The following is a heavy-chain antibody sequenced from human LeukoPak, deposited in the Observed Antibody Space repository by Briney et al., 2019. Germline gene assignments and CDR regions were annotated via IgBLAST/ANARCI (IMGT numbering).Heavy chain of an antibody. CDR3: ARGGWVGYYYYMNV. CDR2: IYTSGST. Sequence: PSETLSLTCTVSGGSISSGSYYWSWIRQPAGKGLEWIGRIYTSGSTNYNPSLKSRVTISVDTSKNQFSLKLSSVTAADTAVYYCARGGWVGYYYYMNVWGKGTTVTVSS. CDR1: GGSISSGSYY. V-gene: IGHV4-61*02. D-gene: IGHD1-26*01. J-gene: IGHJ6*03.